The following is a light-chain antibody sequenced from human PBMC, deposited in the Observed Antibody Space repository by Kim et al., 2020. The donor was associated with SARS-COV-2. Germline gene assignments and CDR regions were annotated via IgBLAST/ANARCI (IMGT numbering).Light chain of an antibody. CDR3: QQYNKWPT. CDR2: GAS. V-gene: IGKV3-15*01. Sequence: DTLMTQSPGTLSVSPGERATLSCRASQSISINLAWYQQKPGQAPRLLIYGASTRATGVPARFSGSGSGTEFTLTVSSLQSEDFAVYYCQQYNKWPTFDGGTKMDIK. CDR1: QSISIN. J-gene: IGKJ4*01.